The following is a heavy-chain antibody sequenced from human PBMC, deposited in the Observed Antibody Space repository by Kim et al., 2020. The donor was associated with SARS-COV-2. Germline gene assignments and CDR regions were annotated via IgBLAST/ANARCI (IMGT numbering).Heavy chain of an antibody. CDR3: ATAGTTVVTPDAFDI. D-gene: IGHD4-17*01. Sequence: SETLSLTCTVSGGSISSYYWSWIRQPPGKGLEWIGYIYYSGSTNYNPSLKSRVTISVDTSKNQFSLKLSSVTAADTAVYYCATAGTTVVTPDAFDIWGQGTMGTVSS. J-gene: IGHJ3*02. CDR1: GGSISSYY. V-gene: IGHV4-59*13. CDR2: IYYSGST.